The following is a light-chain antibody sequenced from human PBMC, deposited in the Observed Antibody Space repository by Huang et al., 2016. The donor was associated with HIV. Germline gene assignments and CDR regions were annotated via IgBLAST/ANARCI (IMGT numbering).Light chain of an antibody. Sequence: IRITQSPSSLSASTGDKVSITCRANQDINTYLDWYQQKPGKPPSLLVYSTSTLQSGVPSRFSGSGSGTDFTLTITHLQSEDVATYYCQQYYSFPLTFGQGSQVEV. CDR3: QQYYSFPLT. V-gene: IGKV1-8*01. J-gene: IGKJ1*01. CDR2: STS. CDR1: QDINTY.